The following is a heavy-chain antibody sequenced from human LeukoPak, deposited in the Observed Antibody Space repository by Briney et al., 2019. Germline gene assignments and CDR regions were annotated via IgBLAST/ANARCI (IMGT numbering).Heavy chain of an antibody. D-gene: IGHD4-17*01. CDR2: SSSGGSNP. CDR1: GCTFSKYA. CDR3: GRDPNGDYVGAFEF. J-gene: IGHJ3*01. V-gene: IGHV3-23*01. Sequence: GGSLRLSCAASGCTFSKYALVWVRQAPGKGLEWVSASSSGGSNPLYADALKRGFTISRDNSKNTLYMQMNSLRAEDTAVYYCGRDPNGDYVGAFEFWGRGKMVIVSS.